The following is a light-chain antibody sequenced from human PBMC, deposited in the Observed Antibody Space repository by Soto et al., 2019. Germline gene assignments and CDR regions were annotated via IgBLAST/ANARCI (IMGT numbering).Light chain of an antibody. J-gene: IGKJ2*01. Sequence: DIQLTQSPSSLSASVGDTVTITCRASQTITTLLHWYQQTPGKAPDLLIYAESRLQSGVPSRFSGSGSGTDFTLPISSLQPEDFGTYYCQQTSSTPPTFGQGTRLQIK. CDR2: AES. CDR1: QTITTL. CDR3: QQTSSTPPT. V-gene: IGKV1-39*01.